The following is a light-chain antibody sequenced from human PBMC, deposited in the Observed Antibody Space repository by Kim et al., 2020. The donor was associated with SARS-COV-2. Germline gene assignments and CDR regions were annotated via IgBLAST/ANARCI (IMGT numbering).Light chain of an antibody. CDR1: ETVSRN. J-gene: IGKJ1*01. CDR3: QQYNDWPPWT. V-gene: IGKV3-15*01. CDR2: GAS. Sequence: EIVMTQSPATLSVSPGEGVTLFCRASETVSRNLAWYQQKPGQPPRLLIYGASTRATGIPARFSGSGSGTEFTLTISSLQSEDFAVYYCQQYNDWPPWTFGQGTKVEIK.